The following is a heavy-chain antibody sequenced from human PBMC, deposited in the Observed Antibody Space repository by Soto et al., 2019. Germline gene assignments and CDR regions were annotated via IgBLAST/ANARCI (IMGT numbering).Heavy chain of an antibody. CDR2: IYHSGST. D-gene: IGHD3-22*01. CDR1: GGSISSGGYS. CDR3: ARVTCRRGQYDRVLNAFDI. V-gene: IGHV4-30-2*01. J-gene: IGHJ3*02. Sequence: PSETLSLTCAVSGGSISSGGYSWSWIRQPPGKGLEWIGYIYHSGSTYYNPSPKSRVTISVDRSKNQFSLKLSSVTAADTAVYYCARVTCRRGQYDRVLNAFDIWGQGTMVTVSS.